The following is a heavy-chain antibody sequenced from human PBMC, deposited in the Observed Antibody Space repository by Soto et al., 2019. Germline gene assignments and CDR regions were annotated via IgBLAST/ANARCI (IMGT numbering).Heavy chain of an antibody. Sequence: EVQLVESGGGLVQPGGSLRLSCAASGFTFSSYWMSWDRQAPGKGLEWVANIKQDGSEKYYVDSVKGRFTISRDNAKNSLYLQMNSLRAEDTAVYYCARGSIAVPGADAFDIWGQGTMVTVSS. CDR1: GFTFSSYW. J-gene: IGHJ3*02. D-gene: IGHD6-19*01. CDR2: IKQDGSEK. V-gene: IGHV3-7*03. CDR3: ARGSIAVPGADAFDI.